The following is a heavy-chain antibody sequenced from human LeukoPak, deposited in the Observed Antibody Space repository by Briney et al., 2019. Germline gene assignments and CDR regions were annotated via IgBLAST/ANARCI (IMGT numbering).Heavy chain of an antibody. V-gene: IGHV4-39*01. D-gene: IGHD3-9*01. J-gene: IGHJ4*02. CDR1: GDSSSSSIYY. CDR2: IDYSGST. CDR3: ARHGLHRLALYYFFDY. Sequence: TSETLSLTCAVSGDSSSSSIYYWGWIRQPPGKGLEWIGSIDYSGSTYYNPSLKSRATISIDTSKNQFSLKLSSVTAADTAVYYCARHGLHRLALYYFFDYWGQGTLVTVSS.